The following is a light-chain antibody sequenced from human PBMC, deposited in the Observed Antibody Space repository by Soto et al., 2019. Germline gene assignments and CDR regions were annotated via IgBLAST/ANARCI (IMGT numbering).Light chain of an antibody. V-gene: IGKV3-20*01. CDR1: QSVSSSY. Sequence: EIVLTQSPATLSLSPGERATLSCRASQSVSSSYLAWYQQKPGQAPRLLIYGASSRATGIPARFSGSGSGPDFTLTISRLEPEDFAVYYCQQYGTSPEWTFGQGTKVDVK. CDR2: GAS. J-gene: IGKJ1*01. CDR3: QQYGTSPEWT.